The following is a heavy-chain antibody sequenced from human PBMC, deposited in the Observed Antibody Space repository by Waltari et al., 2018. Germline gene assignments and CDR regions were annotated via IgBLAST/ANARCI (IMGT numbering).Heavy chain of an antibody. J-gene: IGHJ4*02. CDR3: ATDRGAARPSDY. D-gene: IGHD6-6*01. CDR2: VDPENGET. CDR1: GSTFTDSY. Sequence: EVQLVQSGAEVQKPGATVKISCKASGSTFTDSYMHWVQQAPGKGLEWMGRVDPENGETIYAEKFQGRVTITADTSTDTAYMELSSLRSEDTAVYYCATDRGAARPSDYWGQGTLVTVSS. V-gene: IGHV1-69-2*01.